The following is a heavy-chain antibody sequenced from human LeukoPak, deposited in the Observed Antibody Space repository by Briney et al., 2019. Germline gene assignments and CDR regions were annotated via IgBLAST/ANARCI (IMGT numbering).Heavy chain of an antibody. CDR1: GFTFSSYG. CDR2: ISYDGSNK. CDR3: ANSDREKVVAALFDY. J-gene: IGHJ4*02. V-gene: IGHV3-30*18. Sequence: GGSLRLSCAASGFTFSSYGMHWVRQAPGRGLEWVAVISYDGSNKYYADSVKGRFTISRDNSKNTLYLQMNSLRAEDTAVYYCANSDREKVVAALFDYWGQGTLVTVSS. D-gene: IGHD2-15*01.